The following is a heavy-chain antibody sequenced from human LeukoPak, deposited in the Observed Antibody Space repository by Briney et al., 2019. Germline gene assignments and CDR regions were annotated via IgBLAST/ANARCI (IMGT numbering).Heavy chain of an antibody. V-gene: IGHV3-23*01. CDR3: VKEVVATIPPL. CDR1: GFIPSNFA. CDR2: IDTKGTRT. D-gene: IGHD5-12*01. Sequence: GGSLRPSCAASGFIPSNFAMTWVRQAPGKGLGWVSGIDTKGTRTYYADSVKGRFTISRDNSKNTLFLQMNSLRAEDTAVYYCVKEVVATIPPLWGQGTLVTVSS. J-gene: IGHJ4*02.